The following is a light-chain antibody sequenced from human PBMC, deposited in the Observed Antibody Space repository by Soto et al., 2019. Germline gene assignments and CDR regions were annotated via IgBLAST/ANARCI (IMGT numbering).Light chain of an antibody. CDR2: EVS. CDR3: SSYAGSNNFVYV. Sequence: QSALTQPPSASGSPGQSVTISCTGTSSDVGGYNYVSWYQQHPGKAPKLMIYEVSKRHSGVPDRFSGSKSGNTASLTVSGLQAEDEADYYCSSYAGSNNFVYVFGTVTKVTVL. CDR1: SSDVGGYNY. V-gene: IGLV2-8*01. J-gene: IGLJ1*01.